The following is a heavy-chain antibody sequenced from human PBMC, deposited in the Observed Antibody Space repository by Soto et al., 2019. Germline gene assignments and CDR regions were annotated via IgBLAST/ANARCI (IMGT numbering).Heavy chain of an antibody. V-gene: IGHV1-3*01. CDR2: INAGNGNT. D-gene: IGHD2-15*01. CDR3: ARGDLVVAATFYYYYYYMDV. J-gene: IGHJ6*03. Sequence: ASVKVSCKASGYTFTSYAMHWVRQAPGQRLEWMGWINAGNGNTKYSQKFQGRVTITRDTSASTAYMELSSLRSEDTAVYYCARGDLVVAATFYYYYYYMDVWGKGTTVTVSS. CDR1: GYTFTSYA.